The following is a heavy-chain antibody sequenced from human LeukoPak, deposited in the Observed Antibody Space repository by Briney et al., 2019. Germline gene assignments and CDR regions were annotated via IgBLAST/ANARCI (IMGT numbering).Heavy chain of an antibody. CDR1: GGSISSYY. D-gene: IGHD6-19*01. Sequence: SETLSLTCTVSGGSISSYYWSWIRQPPGKGLEWIGYIYYSGSTNYNPSLKSRVTISVDTSKNQFSLKLSSVTAADTAVYYCARDLAGAGYADLGYWGQGTLVTVSS. CDR3: ARDLAGAGYADLGY. V-gene: IGHV4-59*01. J-gene: IGHJ4*02. CDR2: IYYSGST.